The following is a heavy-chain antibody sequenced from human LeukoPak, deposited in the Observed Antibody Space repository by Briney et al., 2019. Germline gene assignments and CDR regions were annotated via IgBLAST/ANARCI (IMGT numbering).Heavy chain of an antibody. CDR3: ARDFECSGGSCYSAY. V-gene: IGHV3-23*01. CDR2: ISASGGST. CDR1: GFTLSSYA. Sequence: GGSLRLSCAASGFTLSSYAMSWVRQAPGKGLEWVSSISASGGSTNYADSVKGRFTISRDNSKNTVYLQMNSLRVEDTAVYYCARDFECSGGSCYSAYWGQGTLVTVSS. D-gene: IGHD2-15*01. J-gene: IGHJ4*02.